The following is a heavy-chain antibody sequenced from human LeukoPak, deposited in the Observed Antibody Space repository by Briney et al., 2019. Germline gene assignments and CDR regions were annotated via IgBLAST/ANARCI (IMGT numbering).Heavy chain of an antibody. D-gene: IGHD1-26*01. V-gene: IGHV4-31*03. CDR1: GGSISSGGYY. CDR3: AGSSGSYRQESIFDY. CDR2: IYYSGST. J-gene: IGHJ4*02. Sequence: SETLSLTCTVSGGSISSGGYYWSWIRQHPGKGLEWIGYIYYSGSTYYNPSLKSRVTISVDTSKNQFSLKLSSVTAADTAVYYCAGSSGSYRQESIFDYWGQGTLVTVSS.